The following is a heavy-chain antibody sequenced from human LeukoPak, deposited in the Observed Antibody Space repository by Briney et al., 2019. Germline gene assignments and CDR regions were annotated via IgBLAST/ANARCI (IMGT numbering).Heavy chain of an antibody. CDR1: GGSFSGYY. Sequence: SETLSLTCAVYGGSFSGYYWSWIRQPPGKGLEWIGEINHSGSTNYNPSLKSRVTISVDTSKNQFSLKLSSVTAADTAVYYCARLVLRYFDWLLYPYLYYFDYWGQGTLVTVSS. CDR3: ARLVLRYFDWLLYPYLYYFDY. V-gene: IGHV4-34*01. J-gene: IGHJ4*02. CDR2: INHSGST. D-gene: IGHD3-9*01.